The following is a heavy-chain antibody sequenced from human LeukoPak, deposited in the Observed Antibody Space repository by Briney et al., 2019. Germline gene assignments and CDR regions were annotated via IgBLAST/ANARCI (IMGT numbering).Heavy chain of an antibody. V-gene: IGHV1-69*13. CDR1: GGTFSSYA. CDR3: ARDLGIAAAGYFDY. CDR2: IIPIFGTA. Sequence: SVKVSCKASGGTFSSYAISWVRQAPGQGLEWMGGIIPIFGTANYAQKFQGRVTITADESTSTAYMELSSLRSEDTAVYYCARDLGIAAAGYFDYWGQGTLVTVSS. J-gene: IGHJ4*02. D-gene: IGHD6-13*01.